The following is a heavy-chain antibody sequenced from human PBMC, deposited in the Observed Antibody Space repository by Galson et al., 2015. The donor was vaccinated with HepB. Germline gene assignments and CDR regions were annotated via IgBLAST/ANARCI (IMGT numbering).Heavy chain of an antibody. CDR1: GFTISSHY. CDR3: AIEPLSSGSGSLFDY. CDR2: IYSDSST. V-gene: IGHV3-66*01. Sequence: SLRLSCAASGFTISSHYMSWVRQAPGKGLEWVSVIYSDSSTYYADSVKGRFTISRDNSKNTLYLHMNSLRAEDTAVYYCAIEPLSSGSGSLFDYCGQGTLVTVSS. D-gene: IGHD3-10*01. J-gene: IGHJ4*02.